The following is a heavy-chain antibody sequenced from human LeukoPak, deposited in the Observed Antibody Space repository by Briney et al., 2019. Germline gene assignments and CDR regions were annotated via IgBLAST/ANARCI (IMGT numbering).Heavy chain of an antibody. CDR3: ARDVPYNWNYGGDNWFDP. D-gene: IGHD1-7*01. CDR2: ISAYNGNT. Sequence: ASVKVSCKASGYTFTSYGISWVRQAPGQGLEWMGWISAYNGNTNYAQKLQGRVTMTTDTSTSTAYMELRSLRSDDTAVYCCARDVPYNWNYGGDNWFDPWGQGTLVTVSS. V-gene: IGHV1-18*01. J-gene: IGHJ5*02. CDR1: GYTFTSYG.